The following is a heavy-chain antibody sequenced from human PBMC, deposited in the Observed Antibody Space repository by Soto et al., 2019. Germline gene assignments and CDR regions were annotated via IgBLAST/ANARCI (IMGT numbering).Heavy chain of an antibody. V-gene: IGHV3-23*01. CDR2: ISDSAATT. J-gene: IGHJ4*02. CDR1: GFTFNNYA. D-gene: IGHD6-19*01. CDR3: AKCLSGYHSGWYNPWCYDS. Sequence: EVQLLESGGGLVQPGGSLRLSCAASGFTFNNYAMNWVRQAPGKGLEWVSGISDSAATTHFADSVKGRFTISRDNSKNTVYLQMNSLRVDDTAVYYCAKCLSGYHSGWYNPWCYDSWGQGTLVTVSS.